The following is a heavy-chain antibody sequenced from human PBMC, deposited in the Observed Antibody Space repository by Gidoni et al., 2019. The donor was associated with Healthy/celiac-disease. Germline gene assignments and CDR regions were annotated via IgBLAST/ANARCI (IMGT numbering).Heavy chain of an antibody. J-gene: IGHJ4*02. D-gene: IGHD2-21*02. V-gene: IGHV3-23*01. Sequence: EVQLSESGGGLVQPGGSLRHSCVASGFTFTSYALSLVRQAPGKGLAWVSAISGSGGSTYYADSVKGRFTISRDNSKNTLYLQMNSLRAEDTAVYYCAKDLRSLAYCGGDCTSASFFDYWGQGTLVTVSS. CDR1: GFTFTSYA. CDR2: ISGSGGST. CDR3: AKDLRSLAYCGGDCTSASFFDY.